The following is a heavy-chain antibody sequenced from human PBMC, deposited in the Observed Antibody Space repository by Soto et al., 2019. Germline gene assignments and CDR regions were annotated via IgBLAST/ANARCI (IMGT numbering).Heavy chain of an antibody. V-gene: IGHV3-30*18. CDR2: ISYDGSNK. J-gene: IGHJ4*02. CDR3: AKALAFGYYYDSSGSRGYFDY. D-gene: IGHD3-22*01. CDR1: GFTFSSDG. Sequence: GGSLRHSYAASGFTFSSDGRHWVRQAPRKELEWGAVISYDGSNKYYADSVKGRFTISRDNTKNTLYLQMNSLSAEDTAVYYCAKALAFGYYYDSSGSRGYFDYWGQRTLVTVSS.